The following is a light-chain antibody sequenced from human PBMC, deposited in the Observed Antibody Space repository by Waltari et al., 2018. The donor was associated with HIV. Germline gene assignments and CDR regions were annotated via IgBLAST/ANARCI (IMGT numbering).Light chain of an antibody. J-gene: IGLJ2*01. Sequence: SSELTQDPAVSVALGQTVRITCRGDSLSSYFASWYQQKPRLAPLLVIYGKNNRPSGIPDRFSVSTSGNTASLTITGTQAEDEADYYCNSRDSSGVVFGGGTKLTVL. CDR1: SLSSYF. V-gene: IGLV3-19*01. CDR3: NSRDSSGVV. CDR2: GKN.